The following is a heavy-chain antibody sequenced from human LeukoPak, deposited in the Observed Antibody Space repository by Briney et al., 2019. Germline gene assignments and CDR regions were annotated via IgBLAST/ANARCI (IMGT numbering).Heavy chain of an antibody. CDR3: ARSSGWYHRGPDYYYYYMDV. CDR2: ISSTSSYI. D-gene: IGHD6-19*01. J-gene: IGHJ6*03. V-gene: IGHV3-21*01. Sequence: GGSLRLSCAASGFIFNSHSMNWVRQAPGKELEWVSSISSTSSYIYYANSVKSRFTISRDNAKNSLYLQMNSLRAEDTAVYYCARSSGWYHRGPDYYYYYMDVWGKGTTVTVSS. CDR1: GFIFNSHS.